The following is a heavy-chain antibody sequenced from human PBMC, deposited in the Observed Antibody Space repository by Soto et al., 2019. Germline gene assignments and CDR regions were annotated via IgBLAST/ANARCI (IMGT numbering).Heavy chain of an antibody. CDR1: GYTFTSYG. CDR3: ARYWGLVVRATPVAH. Sequence: QVQLVQSGAEVKKPGASVKVSCKASGYTFTSYGISWVRQAPGQGLEWMGWISTYNGNTNYAQKLQGRVTMTTDTSTSNAYTEPRSLRLGGPTSYYCARYWGLVVRATPVAHWGQGTLVTVSS. J-gene: IGHJ4*02. D-gene: IGHD3-10*01. CDR2: ISTYNGNT. V-gene: IGHV1-18*01.